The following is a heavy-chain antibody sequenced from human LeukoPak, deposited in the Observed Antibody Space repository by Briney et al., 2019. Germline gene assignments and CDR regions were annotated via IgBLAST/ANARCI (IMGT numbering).Heavy chain of an antibody. CDR1: GFTFNNYG. D-gene: IGHD3-10*01. V-gene: IGHV3-30*02. J-gene: IGHJ4*02. CDR2: IRYDGSIK. CDR3: AKDVNVGGDYFDY. Sequence: PGGSLRLSCAASGFTFNNYGMHWVRLAPGKGLERVAFIRYDGSIKYYVDSVKGRFTVSRDNSKSTPYLQMNSLRAEDTAVYYCAKDVNVGGDYFDYWGQGTLVTVSS.